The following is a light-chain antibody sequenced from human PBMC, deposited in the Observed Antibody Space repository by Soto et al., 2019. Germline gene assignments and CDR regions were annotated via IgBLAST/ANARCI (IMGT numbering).Light chain of an antibody. V-gene: IGLV2-8*01. CDR3: TSYAGGNHV. CDR2: EVN. Sequence: QSALTQPPSASGSPGQSVTISCTGTSSDVGGYNYVSWYQQHPGKVPKLMVYEVNKRPSGVPDRFSGSKSGNTASLTVSGLQAEDEADCTSYAGGNHVFGTGTKLTVL. J-gene: IGLJ1*01. CDR1: SSDVGGYNY.